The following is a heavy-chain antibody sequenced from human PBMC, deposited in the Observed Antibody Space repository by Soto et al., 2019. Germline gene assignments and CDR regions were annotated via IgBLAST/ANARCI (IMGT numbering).Heavy chain of an antibody. Sequence: SETLSLTCTVSGGSISSSSYYWGWIRQPPGKGLEWIGSIYYSGSTYYNPSLKSRVTISVDTSKNQFSLKLSSVTAADTAVYYCARLLGWFDPWGQGTLVTVSS. CDR1: GGSISSSSYY. J-gene: IGHJ5*02. CDR2: IYYSGST. CDR3: ARLLGWFDP. V-gene: IGHV4-39*01.